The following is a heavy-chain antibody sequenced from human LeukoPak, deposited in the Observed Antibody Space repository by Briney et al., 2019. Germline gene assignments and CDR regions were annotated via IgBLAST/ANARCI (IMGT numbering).Heavy chain of an antibody. CDR3: ARDSYIVVVTATLDY. D-gene: IGHD2-21*02. J-gene: IGHJ4*02. V-gene: IGHV3-74*01. CDR2: IASDGSST. Sequence: GGSLRLSCAASGFTFSSYWMNWVRQAPGKGLVWVSRIASDGSSTTYADSVKGRFSISRDNSKNTLYLQMNSLRAEDTAVYYCARDSYIVVVTATLDYWGRGTLVTVSS. CDR1: GFTFSSYW.